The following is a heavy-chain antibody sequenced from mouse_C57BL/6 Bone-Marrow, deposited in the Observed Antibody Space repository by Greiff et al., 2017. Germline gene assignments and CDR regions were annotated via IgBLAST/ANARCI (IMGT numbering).Heavy chain of an antibody. V-gene: IGHV1-81*01. CDR3: ARSDYGAWFAY. Sequence: VQLQQSGAELARPGASVKLSCKASGYTFTSYGISWVKQRTGQGLEWIGEIYPRSGNTYYNEKFKGKATLTADKSSSTAYMELRSLTSEDSAVYFCARSDYGAWFAYWGQGNLVTVSA. CDR2: IYPRSGNT. J-gene: IGHJ3*01. D-gene: IGHD1-1*01. CDR1: GYTFTSYG.